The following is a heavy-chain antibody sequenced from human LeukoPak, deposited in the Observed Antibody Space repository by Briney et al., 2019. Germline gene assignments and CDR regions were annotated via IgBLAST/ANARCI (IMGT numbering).Heavy chain of an antibody. CDR2: IYPGDSDT. CDR3: ARHGAGRYSYGRYYFDY. CDR1: GYSFTSYW. J-gene: IGHJ4*02. D-gene: IGHD5-18*01. Sequence: GESLKISCKGSGYSFTSYWIGWVRQVPGKGLELMGIIYPGDSDTRYSPSFQGQVTISADKSISTAYLQWSSLKASDTAMYYCARHGAGRYSYGRYYFDYWGQGTLVTVSS. V-gene: IGHV5-51*01.